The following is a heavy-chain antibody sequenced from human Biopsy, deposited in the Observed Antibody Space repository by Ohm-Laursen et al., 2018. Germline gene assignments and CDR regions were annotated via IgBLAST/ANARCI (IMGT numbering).Heavy chain of an antibody. CDR1: GFSISSGYY. V-gene: IGHV4-38-2*02. CDR2: VNDSGKS. D-gene: IGHD3-9*01. Sequence: SETLSLTCAVSGFSISSGYYWGWIRQPPGKGLEWIGSVNDSGKSYYNPSLKSRVTISVDVSKNQFSLKLSSVTAADTAVYYCARDRFDLLTPNWFDPWGQGTLVTVSS. CDR3: ARDRFDLLTPNWFDP. J-gene: IGHJ5*02.